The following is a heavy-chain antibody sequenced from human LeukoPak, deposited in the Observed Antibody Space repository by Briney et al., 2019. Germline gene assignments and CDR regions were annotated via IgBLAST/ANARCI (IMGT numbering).Heavy chain of an antibody. V-gene: IGHV3-9*01. CDR2: ISWNSGAK. Sequence: GGSLRLSCAASGFDFEDYAIHWVRQVPGKGLEWVSGISWNSGAKAYADSVRGRFTISRDNSKNTLYLQMNSLRAEDTAAYYCAKGSRAQGYYFDFWGQGTLVTVSS. J-gene: IGHJ4*02. CDR1: GFDFEDYA. D-gene: IGHD3-10*01. CDR3: AKGSRAQGYYFDF.